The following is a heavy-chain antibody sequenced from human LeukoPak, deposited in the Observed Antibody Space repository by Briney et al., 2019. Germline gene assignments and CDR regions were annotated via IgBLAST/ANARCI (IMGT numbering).Heavy chain of an antibody. V-gene: IGHV3-7*03. CDR2: IKQDGSEK. J-gene: IGHJ3*02. CDR1: GFTFSSYW. Sequence: GGSLRLSCAASGFTFSSYWTSWVRQAPGKGLEWVANIKQDGSEKYYVDSVMGRFTISRDNAKNSLYLQMNSLRAEDTAVYYCARDGDLIVGATSDAFDIWGQGTMVTVSS. D-gene: IGHD1-26*01. CDR3: ARDGDLIVGATSDAFDI.